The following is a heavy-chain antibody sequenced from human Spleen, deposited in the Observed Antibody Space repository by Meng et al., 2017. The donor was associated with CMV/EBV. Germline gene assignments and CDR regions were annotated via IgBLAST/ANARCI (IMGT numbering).Heavy chain of an antibody. CDR1: GFTFNSYE. CDR2: ISSSGSTI. Sequence: GGSLRLSCTVSGFTFNSYEMNWVRQAPGKGLEWVSHISSSGSTIYYADPVEGRFTISRDNDKNSAYLQMSSLRAEDTAVYYCARDHYTYRAYYYYGMDVWGQGTTVTVSS. D-gene: IGHD2-2*02. J-gene: IGHJ6*02. CDR3: ARDHYTYRAYYYYGMDV. V-gene: IGHV3-48*03.